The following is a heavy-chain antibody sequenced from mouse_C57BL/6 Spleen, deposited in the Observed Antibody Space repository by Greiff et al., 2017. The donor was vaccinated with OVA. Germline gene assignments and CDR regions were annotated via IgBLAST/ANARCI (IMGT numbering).Heavy chain of an antibody. V-gene: IGHV1-54*01. CDR1: GYAFTNYL. Sequence: QVQLKQSGAELVRPGTSVKVSCKASGYAFTNYLIEWVKQRPGQGLEWIGVINPGSGGTNYNEKFKGKATLTADKSSSTAYMQLSSLTSEDSAVYFCARFITTVVAHYYAMDYWGQGTSVTVSS. J-gene: IGHJ4*01. CDR2: INPGSGGT. CDR3: ARFITTVVAHYYAMDY. D-gene: IGHD1-1*01.